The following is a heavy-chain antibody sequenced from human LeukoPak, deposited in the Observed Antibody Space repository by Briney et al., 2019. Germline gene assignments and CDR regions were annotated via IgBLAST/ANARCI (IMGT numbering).Heavy chain of an antibody. J-gene: IGHJ4*02. CDR3: AINEGGYDEGRYFDF. CDR2: IKQDGSEK. D-gene: IGHD5-12*01. V-gene: IGHV3-7*01. CDR1: GFILSNYW. Sequence: GGSLRLSCAVSGFILSNYWMSWVRQAPGKGLEWVANIKQDGSEKFYVDSVKGRFTISRDNAKNSLYLQMNSLRAEDTAVDYCAINEGGYDEGRYFDFWCQGPLVPVSS.